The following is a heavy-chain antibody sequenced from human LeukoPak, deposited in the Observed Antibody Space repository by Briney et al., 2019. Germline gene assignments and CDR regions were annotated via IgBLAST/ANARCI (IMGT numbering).Heavy chain of an antibody. D-gene: IGHD6-13*01. CDR1: GGSFSGYY. CDR2: INHSGST. Sequence: TSETLSLTCAVYGGSFSGYYWSWIRQPPGKGLEWIGEINHSGSTNYNPSLKSRVTTSVDTSKNQFSLKLSSVTAADTAVYYCARAGSAAAYYFDYWGQGTLVTVSS. CDR3: ARAGSAAAYYFDY. V-gene: IGHV4-34*01. J-gene: IGHJ4*02.